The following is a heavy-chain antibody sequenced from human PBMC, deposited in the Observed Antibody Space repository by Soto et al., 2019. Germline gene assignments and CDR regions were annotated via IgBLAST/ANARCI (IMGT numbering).Heavy chain of an antibody. D-gene: IGHD3-22*01. Sequence: LRLSCAASGFTFSSYAMTWVRQAPGKGLEWVSVISGSGGSTYFADSVKGRFTISRDNSKNTLYLQMSSLRAEDTALYYCAKEYDMSGYYPDYRGQGNLVPVFS. CDR3: AKEYDMSGYYPDY. V-gene: IGHV3-23*01. CDR2: ISGSGGST. J-gene: IGHJ4*02. CDR1: GFTFSSYA.